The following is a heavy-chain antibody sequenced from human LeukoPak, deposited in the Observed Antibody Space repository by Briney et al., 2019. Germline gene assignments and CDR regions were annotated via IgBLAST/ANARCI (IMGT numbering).Heavy chain of an antibody. CDR2: INWNGGRT. CDR1: GFTLSTYG. J-gene: IGHJ4*02. CDR3: ARDYDYGDYPGY. V-gene: IGHV3-20*04. Sequence: GGSLRLSCAGSGFTLSTYGMSWVRQAPGKGLEWVSGINWNGGRTGYADSVKGRFTISRDNAKNSLYLQMNSLRAEDTALYYCARDYDYGDYPGYWGQGTLVTVSS. D-gene: IGHD4-17*01.